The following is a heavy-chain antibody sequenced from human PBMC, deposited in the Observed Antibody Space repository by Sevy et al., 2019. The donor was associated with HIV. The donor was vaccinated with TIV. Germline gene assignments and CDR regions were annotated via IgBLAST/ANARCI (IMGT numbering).Heavy chain of an antibody. CDR3: TTDYALDGGERFDY. J-gene: IGHJ4*02. Sequence: GGSLRLSCAASGFTFSNAWMSWVRQAPGKGLEWVGRIKSKTDGRTTDYAGPVKGRFTISREDSKNTLYLQMNSLKTEDTAGYYCTTDYALDGGERFDYWGQGTLVTVSS. CDR1: GFTFSNAW. CDR2: IKSKTDGRTT. V-gene: IGHV3-15*01. D-gene: IGHD1-1*01.